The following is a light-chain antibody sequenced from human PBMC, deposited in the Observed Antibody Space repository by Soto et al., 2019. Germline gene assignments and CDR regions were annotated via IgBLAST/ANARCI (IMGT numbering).Light chain of an antibody. CDR1: SFDVGAYTY. J-gene: IGLJ1*01. Sequence: QSVLTQPRSVSGSPGQSVTISCTGTSFDVGAYTYVSWFQQRPGKAPKLIIYDVTKRPSGVPHHFSGSKSGNTASLTISGLQAEDEADYYCCSYAGGYTHVFGTGTKVTV. CDR2: DVT. V-gene: IGLV2-11*01. CDR3: CSYAGGYTHV.